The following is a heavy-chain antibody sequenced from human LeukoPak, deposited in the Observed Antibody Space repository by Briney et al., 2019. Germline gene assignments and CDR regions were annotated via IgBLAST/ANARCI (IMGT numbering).Heavy chain of an antibody. CDR1: GGSISSGDYY. CDR3: ASIAGSCDSKGCTNYRHFDY. J-gene: IGHJ4*02. V-gene: IGHV4-30-4*01. Sequence: PSQTLSLTCTVSGGSISSGDYYWSWIRQPPGKGLEWIGYIYYSGSTYYNPSLKSRVTVSVDTSKNQFSLNLSSVTAADTALYFCASIAGSCDSKGCTNYRHFDYWGQGILVTVS. CDR2: IYYSGST. D-gene: IGHD2/OR15-2a*01.